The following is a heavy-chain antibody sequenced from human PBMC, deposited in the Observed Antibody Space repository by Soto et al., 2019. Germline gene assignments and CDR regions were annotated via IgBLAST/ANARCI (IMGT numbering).Heavy chain of an antibody. D-gene: IGHD6-6*01. CDR3: ARIEYSSSSDYYYGMDV. V-gene: IGHV2-70*01. J-gene: IGHJ6*02. Sequence: SGPTRVNPPQTLTLPCTFSGFSLSTSGMCVSWIRQPPGKALEWLALIDWDDDKYYSTSLKTRLTISKDTSKNQVVLTMTNMDPVDTATYYCARIEYSSSSDYYYGMDVWGQGTTVTVSS. CDR2: IDWDDDK. CDR1: GFSLSTSGMC.